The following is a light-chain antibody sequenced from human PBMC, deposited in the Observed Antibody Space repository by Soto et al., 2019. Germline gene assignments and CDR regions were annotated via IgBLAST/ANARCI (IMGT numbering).Light chain of an antibody. V-gene: IGKV3-15*01. CDR3: HQYNNWYA. J-gene: IGKJ2*01. Sequence: EIVLRQSPDTLSVSPGERATLICRASQSVSTNLAWYQQKPGQAPRILIYAASTRATGIPARFSASGSGTEFTLTINSLQSEDFAVYYCHQYNNWYAFGQGTMLEI. CDR2: AAS. CDR1: QSVSTN.